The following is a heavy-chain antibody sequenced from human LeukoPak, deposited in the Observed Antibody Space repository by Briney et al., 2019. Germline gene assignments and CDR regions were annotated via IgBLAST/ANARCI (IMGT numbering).Heavy chain of an antibody. J-gene: IGHJ6*02. CDR1: GGSISSYY. CDR2: VYGSGST. V-gene: IGHV4-4*07. CDR3: ARDLTTVTTGMDV. Sequence: SETLSLTCTLAGGSISSYYWSWIRQPAGKGLEWIGRVYGSGSTNYNPSLKSRVTMSVDTSKNQFSLKLRSVTAADTAVYYCARDLTTVTTGMDVWGQGTTVTVSS. D-gene: IGHD4-17*01.